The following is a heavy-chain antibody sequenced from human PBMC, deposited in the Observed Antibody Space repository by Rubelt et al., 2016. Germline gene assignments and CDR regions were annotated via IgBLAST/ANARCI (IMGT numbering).Heavy chain of an antibody. CDR2: IYYSGNT. Sequence: QVQLQESGPGLVKPSETLSLTCTVSGGSITNYYWSWIRQPPGKGLEWIGYIYYSGNTNYNPSLKSRVTISVDTSKNQFSLKLRSVTAADTAVYYCARCYSRSLEDFDYWGQGTLVTVSS. CDR1: GGSITNYY. J-gene: IGHJ4*02. CDR3: ARCYSRSLEDFDY. D-gene: IGHD6-6*01. V-gene: IGHV4-59*12.